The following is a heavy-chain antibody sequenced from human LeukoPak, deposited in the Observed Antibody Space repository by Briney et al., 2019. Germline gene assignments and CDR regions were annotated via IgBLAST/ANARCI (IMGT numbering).Heavy chain of an antibody. CDR1: GGSISSGGYY. V-gene: IGHV4-31*03. CDR2: INYIGST. J-gene: IGHJ4*02. CDR3: ARTVSSASLFFDY. D-gene: IGHD6-25*01. Sequence: PSQTLSLTCTVSGGSISSGGYYWSWIPQHPGKGLEWTGYINYIGSTYYNPSLKSRITISVDTSKNQFSLYLSSVTAADTAVYYCARTVSSASLFFDYWGQGTLVTVSS.